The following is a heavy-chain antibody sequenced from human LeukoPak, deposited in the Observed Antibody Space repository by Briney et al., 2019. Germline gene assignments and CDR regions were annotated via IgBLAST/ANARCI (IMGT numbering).Heavy chain of an antibody. D-gene: IGHD4-17*01. CDR2: IYHSGST. CDR3: ARSFMTTVTKGAFDI. J-gene: IGHJ3*02. CDR1: GGSISSGGYY. V-gene: IGHV4-30-2*05. Sequence: SETLSLTCTVSGGSISSGGYYWSWIRQPPGKGLEWIGYIYHSGSTYYNPSLKSRVTISVDTSKNQFSLKLSSVTAADTAVYYCARSFMTTVTKGAFDIWGQGTMVTVSS.